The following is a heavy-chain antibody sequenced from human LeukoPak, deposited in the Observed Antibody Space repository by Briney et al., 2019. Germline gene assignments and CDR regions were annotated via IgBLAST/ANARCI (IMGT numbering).Heavy chain of an antibody. CDR3: AKDRYYYDSSGYYPDAFDI. Sequence: PGGSLRLSCAASGFTFSSYAMSWVRQAPGKGLEWVSAISGSGGCTYYADSVKGRFTISRDNSKNTLYLQMNSLRAEDTAVYYCAKDRYYYDSSGYYPDAFDIWGQGTMVTVSS. CDR1: GFTFSSYA. J-gene: IGHJ3*02. D-gene: IGHD3-22*01. V-gene: IGHV3-23*01. CDR2: ISGSGGCT.